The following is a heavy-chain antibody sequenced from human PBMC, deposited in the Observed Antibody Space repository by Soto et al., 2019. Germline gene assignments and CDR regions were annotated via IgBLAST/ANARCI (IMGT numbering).Heavy chain of an antibody. CDR3: ARGKGGGNPRGYWFDP. D-gene: IGHD2-15*01. CDR2: IYHSGST. V-gene: IGHV4-30-2*01. J-gene: IGHJ5*02. CDR1: GASIRGSYYF. Sequence: SETLSLTCTVTGASIRGSYYFWSWIRQPPGKGLEWIGYIYHSGSTYYNPSLKSRVTISVDRSKNQFSLKLSSVTAADTAVYYCARGKGGGNPRGYWFDPWGQGTLVTVSS.